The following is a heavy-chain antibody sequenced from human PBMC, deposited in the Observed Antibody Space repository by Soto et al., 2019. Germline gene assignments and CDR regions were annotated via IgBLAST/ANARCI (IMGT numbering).Heavy chain of an antibody. CDR2: ISAHKGNT. D-gene: IGHD1-1*01. J-gene: IGHJ4*02. CDR1: GYTFTSYG. Sequence: QVHLVQSGAEVKKPGASVKVSGKGSGYTFTSYGITWVRQAPGQGLEWMGWISAHKGNTDYAQKLQGRVTVTRDTSTSTAYMELRSLRSDDTAVYYCARGRYGDYWGQGALVTVSS. CDR3: ARGRYGDY. V-gene: IGHV1-18*01.